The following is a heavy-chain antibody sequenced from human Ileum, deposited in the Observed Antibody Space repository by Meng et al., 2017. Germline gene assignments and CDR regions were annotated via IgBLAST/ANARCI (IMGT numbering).Heavy chain of an antibody. V-gene: IGHV3-7*01. D-gene: IGHD1-1*01. Sequence: GGSLRLSCAVSGFSCGNDWMSWVRQAPGKGLEWVATINEDRSEKYYVDSVTGRFTISRDNAKDSLSMQMNSLRVEDTALYYCAHGWGCDVERRCAFDHWGQGTSVTVSS. CDR1: GFSCGNDW. CDR2: INEDRSEK. CDR3: AHGWGCDVERRCAFDH. J-gene: IGHJ3*01.